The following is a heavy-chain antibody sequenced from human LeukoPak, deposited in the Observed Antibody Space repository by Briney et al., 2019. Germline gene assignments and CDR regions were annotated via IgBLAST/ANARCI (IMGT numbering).Heavy chain of an antibody. CDR2: ISYDGSNK. CDR3: AKDAYVGYCSGGSCLMNNY. CDR1: GFTFSSYG. J-gene: IGHJ4*02. D-gene: IGHD2-15*01. V-gene: IGHV3-30*18. Sequence: GGSLRLSCAASGFTFSSYGMHWVRQAPGKGLEWVAVISYDGSNKYYADSVKGRFTISRDNSKNTLHLQMNSLRAEDTAVYYCAKDAYVGYCSGGSCLMNNYWGQGTLVTASS.